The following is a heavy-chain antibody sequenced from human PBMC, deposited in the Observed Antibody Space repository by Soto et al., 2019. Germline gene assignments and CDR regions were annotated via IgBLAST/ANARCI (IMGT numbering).Heavy chain of an antibody. J-gene: IGHJ4*02. CDR1: GFTFSSYG. CDR2: ISYDGSNK. D-gene: IGHD4-17*01. Sequence: QVQLVESGGGVVQPGRSLRLSCAASGFTFSSYGMHWVRQAPGKGLEWVAVISYDGSNKYYADSVKGRFTISRDNSKNTLYLQMNSLRAEDTAVYYCAKTGDYGDHPGYFDYWGQGTLVTVSS. CDR3: AKTGDYGDHPGYFDY. V-gene: IGHV3-30*18.